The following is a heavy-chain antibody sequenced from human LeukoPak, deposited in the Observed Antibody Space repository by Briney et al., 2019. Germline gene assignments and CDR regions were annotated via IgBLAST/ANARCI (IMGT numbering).Heavy chain of an antibody. V-gene: IGHV3-15*01. CDR1: GFTFSNAW. D-gene: IGHD2-2*01. Sequence: GGSLRLSCAASGFTFSNAWMSWVRQEPGRGLEWVGRIKRKTDGGTTDYAAPVKGRFTISRDDSKNTLYLQMNSLKTEDTAVYYCTTRRCSSTSCYDEYNKNYFDYWGRGTLVTVSS. CDR3: TTRRCSSTSCYDEYNKNYFDY. J-gene: IGHJ4*02. CDR2: IKRKTDGGTT.